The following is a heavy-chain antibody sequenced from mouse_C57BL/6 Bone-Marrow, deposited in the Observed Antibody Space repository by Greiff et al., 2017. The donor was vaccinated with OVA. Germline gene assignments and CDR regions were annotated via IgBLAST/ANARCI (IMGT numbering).Heavy chain of an antibody. CDR3: ARLYYGSSGAY. CDR1: GYTFTSYW. D-gene: IGHD1-1*01. J-gene: IGHJ3*01. V-gene: IGHV1-64*01. Sequence: QVHVKQPGAELVKPGASVKLSCKASGYTFTSYWMHWVKQRPGQGLEWIGMIHPNSGSTNYNEKFKSKATLTVDKSSSTAYMQLSSLTSEDSAVYYCARLYYGSSGAYWGQETLVTVSA. CDR2: IHPNSGST.